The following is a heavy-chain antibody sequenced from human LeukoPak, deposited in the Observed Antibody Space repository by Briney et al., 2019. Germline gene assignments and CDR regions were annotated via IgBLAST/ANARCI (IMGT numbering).Heavy chain of an antibody. CDR1: GFTFSSYS. J-gene: IGHJ6*02. Sequence: PGGSLRLSCAASGFTFSSYSMNWVRQAPGKGLEWVSYISSSSSTIYYADSVKGRFTISRDNAKNSLYLQMNSLRAEDTAVYYCARGVGYCCDGACYGPPRYTCYSGLDVWGQGTTVTVSS. V-gene: IGHV3-48*01. D-gene: IGHD2-21*02. CDR3: ARGVGYCCDGACYGPPRYTCYSGLDV. CDR2: ISSSSSTI.